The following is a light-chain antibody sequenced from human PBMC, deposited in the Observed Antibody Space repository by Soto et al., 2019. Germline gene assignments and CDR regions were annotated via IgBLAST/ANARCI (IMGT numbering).Light chain of an antibody. Sequence: QSVLTQPASVSGSPGQPITISCTGASSDVGGYNYVSWYQQRPGKAPKLMIFDVNNRPSGVSNRFSGSKSGNTASLTISGLQAEDEADYYCCSYTSSTTYVFGTGTKLTVL. CDR2: DVN. J-gene: IGLJ1*01. CDR1: SSDVGGYNY. CDR3: CSYTSSTTYV. V-gene: IGLV2-14*01.